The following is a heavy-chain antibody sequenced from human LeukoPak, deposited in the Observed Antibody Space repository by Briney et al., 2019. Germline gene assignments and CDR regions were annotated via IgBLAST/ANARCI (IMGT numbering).Heavy chain of an antibody. CDR2: MYSRGDT. Sequence: GGSLTLSCAASGFTVSDNYMSWVRQAPGKGLECVSVMYSRGDTYYANSVKGRFTFSRDISKNTLYLQMNGLRTEDTAMYYCARDAPQVPAAGVLASWGQGTLVIVSS. D-gene: IGHD6-13*01. CDR1: GFTVSDNY. CDR3: ARDAPQVPAAGVLAS. J-gene: IGHJ5*02. V-gene: IGHV3-53*01.